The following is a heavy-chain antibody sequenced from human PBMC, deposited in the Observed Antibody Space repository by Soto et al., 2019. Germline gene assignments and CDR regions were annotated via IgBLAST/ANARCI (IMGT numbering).Heavy chain of an antibody. CDR1: GFPFWHYG. V-gene: IGHV3-33*01. CDR2: ISSDGKKE. CDR3: ARDRAGSWFHMDV. Sequence: QVQLVESGGGVVQPGRSLRLSCVGSGFPFWHYGMHWVRQAPGKGLEWVAVISSDGKKESYADFVKGRFAVSRDNFKDTLSLQMHSLRAEDGAVYYCARDRAGSWFHMDVWGQGTTVSVSS. J-gene: IGHJ6*02. D-gene: IGHD2-15*01.